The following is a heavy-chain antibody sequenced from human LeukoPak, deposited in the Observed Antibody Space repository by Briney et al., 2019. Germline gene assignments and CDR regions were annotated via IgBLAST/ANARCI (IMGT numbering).Heavy chain of an antibody. V-gene: IGHV3-21*01. CDR3: ARGGYDYDVDY. CDR2: ISSSSYI. CDR1: GFTFSSYS. J-gene: IGHJ4*02. D-gene: IGHD4-17*01. Sequence: PGGSLRLSCAASGFTFSSYSMNWVRQAPGKGLEWVSSISSSSYIYYADSVKGRFTISRDNAKNSLYLQMNSLRAEDTAVYYCARGGYDYDVDYWGQGTLVTVSS.